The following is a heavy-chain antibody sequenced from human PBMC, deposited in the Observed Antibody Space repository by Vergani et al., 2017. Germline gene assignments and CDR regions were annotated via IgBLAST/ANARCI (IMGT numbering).Heavy chain of an antibody. J-gene: IGHJ6*02. CDR3: ARPYCRGGSCYSGDLADV. CDR2: ISSSSSYI. V-gene: IGHV3-21*05. Sequence: EVQLVESGGGLVQPGGSLRLSCAASGFTFSSYSMNWVRQAPGKGLEWVSYISSSSSYIYYADSVKGRFTISRDNAKNSLYLQVNSLRAEDTAVYYCARPYCRGGSCYSGDLADVWGQGTTVTVSS. D-gene: IGHD2-15*01. CDR1: GFTFSSYS.